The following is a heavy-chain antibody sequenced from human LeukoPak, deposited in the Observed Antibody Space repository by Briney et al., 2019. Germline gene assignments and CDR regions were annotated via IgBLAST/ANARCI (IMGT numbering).Heavy chain of an antibody. V-gene: IGHV1-2*06. CDR3: ARDWDYYDSSGYQPGA. D-gene: IGHD3-22*01. J-gene: IGHJ5*02. CDR1: GYTFTGYY. CDR2: IKPKSGGT. Sequence: ASVKVSCKGSGYTFTGYYMHRGREAPGKGGERMGRIKPKSGGTKYAQKFQGRDTINRDTATSTAYMEVRRLRSDDTAVYYCARDWDYYDSSGYQPGAWGQGTLVTVSS.